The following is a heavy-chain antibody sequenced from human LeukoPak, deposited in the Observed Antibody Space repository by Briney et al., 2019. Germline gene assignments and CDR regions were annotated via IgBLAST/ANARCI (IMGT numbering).Heavy chain of an antibody. J-gene: IGHJ5*02. CDR2: IYYSGNT. CDR3: ASLTAAGNNWFDP. D-gene: IGHD6-13*01. CDR1: GGSISSSNYY. V-gene: IGHV4-39*01. Sequence: PSETLSLTCTVSGGSISSSNYYWGWIRQPPGKGLEWIGSIYYSGNTYYNPSLKSRVTISVDTSKNQFSLKLSSVTAADTAVYYCASLTAAGNNWFDPWGQGTLVTVSS.